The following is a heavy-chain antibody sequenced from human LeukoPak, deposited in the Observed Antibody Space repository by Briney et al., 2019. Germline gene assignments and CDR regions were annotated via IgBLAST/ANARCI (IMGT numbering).Heavy chain of an antibody. V-gene: IGHV4-4*07. CDR1: GGSISNLY. Sequence: NPSETLSLTCIVSGGSISNLYWGWIRQPAGKGLEWIGRIYTTGSTNSNPSLKSRVTMSVDTSKNQFSLKLNSVTAADTAVYYCTRQISGAFDIWGQGTMVTVSS. J-gene: IGHJ3*02. D-gene: IGHD3-3*02. CDR3: TRQISGAFDI. CDR2: IYTTGST.